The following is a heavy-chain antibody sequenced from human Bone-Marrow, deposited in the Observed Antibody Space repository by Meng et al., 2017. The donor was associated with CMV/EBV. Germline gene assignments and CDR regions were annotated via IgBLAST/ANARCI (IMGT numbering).Heavy chain of an antibody. CDR2: ISSSSATI. Sequence: GESLKISCAASGFIFSDYYMSWIRQVPGKGLEWIAYISSSSATIYYADSVKGRFTISRDNAKNSVYLQMNSLRADDTAVYSCAKDNFFVIRAFDPWGQGTLVTVSS. CDR3: AKDNFFVIRAFDP. V-gene: IGHV3-11*01. D-gene: IGHD2-21*01. CDR1: GFIFSDYY. J-gene: IGHJ5*02.